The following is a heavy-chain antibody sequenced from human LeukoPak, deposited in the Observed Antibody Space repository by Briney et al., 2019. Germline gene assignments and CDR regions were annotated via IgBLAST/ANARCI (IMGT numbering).Heavy chain of an antibody. D-gene: IGHD4-17*01. CDR2: ISWNSGSI. CDR1: GFTFDDYA. J-gene: IGHJ4*02. Sequence: PGRSLRLSCAASGFTFDDYAMHWVRQAPGKGLEWVSGISWNSGSIGYADSVKGRFTISRDNAKNSLYLQMNSLRAEDTALYYCAKGRSRFEEDYGDYVSGCDYWGQGTLVTVSS. V-gene: IGHV3-9*01. CDR3: AKGRSRFEEDYGDYVSGCDY.